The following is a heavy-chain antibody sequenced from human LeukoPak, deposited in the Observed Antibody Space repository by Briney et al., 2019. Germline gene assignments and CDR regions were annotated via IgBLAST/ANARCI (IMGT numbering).Heavy chain of an antibody. V-gene: IGHV3-53*01. CDR2: IYSGGST. D-gene: IGHD6-19*01. CDR3: ARGIAVAGPGFDY. J-gene: IGHJ4*02. CDR1: GFTVSSNY. Sequence: GGSLRLSCAASGFTVSSNYMSWVRQAPGKGLERVSVIYSGGSTYYADSVKGRFTTSRDNSKNTLYLQMNSLRAEDTAVYYCARGIAVAGPGFDYWGQGTLVTVSS.